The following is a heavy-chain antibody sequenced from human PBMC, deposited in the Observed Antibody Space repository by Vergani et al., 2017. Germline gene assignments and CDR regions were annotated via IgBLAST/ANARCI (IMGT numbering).Heavy chain of an antibody. D-gene: IGHD3-22*01. J-gene: IGHJ6*02. CDR2: ISYDGSNK. CDR1: GFTFSSYG. CDR3: ARSPGTMIVVVITSGMDV. Sequence: QVQLVESGGGVVQPGRSLRLSCAASGFTFSSYGMHWVRQAPGKGLEWVAVISYDGSNKYYADSVKGRFTISRDNAKNSLYLQMNSLRAEDTAVYYCARSPGTMIVVVITSGMDVWGQGTTVTVSS. V-gene: IGHV3-30*03.